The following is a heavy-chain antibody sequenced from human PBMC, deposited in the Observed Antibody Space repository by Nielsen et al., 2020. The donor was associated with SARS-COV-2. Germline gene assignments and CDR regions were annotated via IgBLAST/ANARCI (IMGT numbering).Heavy chain of an antibody. CDR3: AKVRGVTTTLYSYYYGMDV. J-gene: IGHJ6*02. CDR1: GFTFSSYA. CDR2: ISGNGGTA. Sequence: GESLKISCAASGFTFSSYAMSWVRQAPGKGLEWVSVISGNGGTAYYADSVKGRFTVSRDNSKNSLYLQMDSLRADDTAVYYCAKVRGVTTTLYSYYYGMDVWGQGTTVPVSS. D-gene: IGHD4-17*01. V-gene: IGHV3-23*01.